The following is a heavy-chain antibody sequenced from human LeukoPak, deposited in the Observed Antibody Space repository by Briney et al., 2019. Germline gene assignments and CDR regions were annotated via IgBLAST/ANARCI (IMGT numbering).Heavy chain of an antibody. CDR2: ISSSGNI. V-gene: IGHV3-48*01. CDR1: GLTLSSNS. J-gene: IGHJ4*02. CDR3: ARDRRSYGSGWYYFDY. D-gene: IGHD6-19*01. Sequence: GGSLRLSCAASGLTLSSNSMNWVRQAPGKGLEWLSYISSSGNIYYADSVKGRFTISRDNAKNSLYLQMNSLRAEDTAVYYCARDRRSYGSGWYYFDYWGQGTLVTVSP.